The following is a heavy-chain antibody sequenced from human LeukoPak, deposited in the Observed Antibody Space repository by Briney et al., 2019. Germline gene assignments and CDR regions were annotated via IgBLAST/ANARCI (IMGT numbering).Heavy chain of an antibody. CDR1: GFTFSSYE. D-gene: IGHD3-22*01. J-gene: IGHJ6*02. CDR2: ISSSGSTI. CDR3: AGDGYDSGTDV. V-gene: IGHV3-48*03. Sequence: GGSLRLSCAASGFTFSSYEMNWVRQAPGKGLEWVSYISSSGSTIYYADSVKGRFTSSRDNAKNSLYLQMNSLRAEDTAVYYCAGDGYDSGTDVWGQGTTVTVSS.